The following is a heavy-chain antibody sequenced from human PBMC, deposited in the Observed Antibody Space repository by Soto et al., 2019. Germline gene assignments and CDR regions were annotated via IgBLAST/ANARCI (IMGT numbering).Heavy chain of an antibody. CDR3: AVAVAGPTAIGY. V-gene: IGHV3-74*01. CDR1: GFTFSIYA. J-gene: IGHJ4*02. Sequence: GGSLRLSCAASGFTFSIYAMSWVRQAPGKGLVWVSRINSDGSSTSYADSVKGRFTISRDNAKNTLYLQMNSLRAEDTAVYYCAVAVAGPTAIGYWGQGTLVTVSS. D-gene: IGHD6-19*01. CDR2: INSDGSST.